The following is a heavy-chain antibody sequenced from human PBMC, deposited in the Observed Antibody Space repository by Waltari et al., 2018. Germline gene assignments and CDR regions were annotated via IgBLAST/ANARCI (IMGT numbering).Heavy chain of an antibody. Sequence: QVQLQESGPGLVKPSETLSLTCAVSGYSISSGYYWGWIRQPPGKGLEWIGSIYHSGSTYYNPSLKSRVTISVDTSKNQFSLKLSSVTAADTAVYYCARDTLWGCSGGSCYATWGQGTLVTVSS. D-gene: IGHD2-15*01. V-gene: IGHV4-38-2*02. J-gene: IGHJ4*02. CDR1: GYSISSGYY. CDR3: ARDTLWGCSGGSCYAT. CDR2: IYHSGST.